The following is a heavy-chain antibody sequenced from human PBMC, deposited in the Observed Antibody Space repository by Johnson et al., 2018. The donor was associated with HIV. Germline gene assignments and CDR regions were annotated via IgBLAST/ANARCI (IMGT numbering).Heavy chain of an antibody. V-gene: IGHV3-30-3*01. D-gene: IGHD2-2*02. CDR2: ISYDGSNK. CDR1: GFTFSTYA. Sequence: QVQLVESGGGVVQPGRSLRLSCAASGFTFSTYAIHWVRQAPGKGLEWVAIISYDGSNKYYADSVKGRFTISRDNSKNTLYLQLNSLRAEDTAVYYCARRYCSSTSCYKGRAFDIWGQGTMVTVSS. J-gene: IGHJ3*02. CDR3: ARRYCSSTSCYKGRAFDI.